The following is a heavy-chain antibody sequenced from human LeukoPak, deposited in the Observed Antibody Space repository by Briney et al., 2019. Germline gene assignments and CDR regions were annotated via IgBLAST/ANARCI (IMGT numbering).Heavy chain of an antibody. CDR3: ARVEEGYGSGRRENYYYYYMDV. CDR1: GGSISSYY. Sequence: PSETLSLTCSVSGGSISSYYWSWIRQPPGKGLEWIGYIYYSGSTNYNPSLKSRVIISVDTSKNQFSLKLSSVTAADTAVYYCARVEEGYGSGRRENYYYYYMDVWGKGTTVTISS. D-gene: IGHD3-10*01. V-gene: IGHV4-59*01. J-gene: IGHJ6*03. CDR2: IYYSGST.